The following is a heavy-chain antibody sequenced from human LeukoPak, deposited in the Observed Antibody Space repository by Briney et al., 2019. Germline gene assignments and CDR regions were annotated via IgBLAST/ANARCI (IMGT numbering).Heavy chain of an antibody. CDR3: ALGYCGGGSCYAREYFQH. Sequence: SETLSLTCTVSGGSISSGGYYWTWIRQHPGKGLEWIGYIYYSGSTYYNPSLKSRVTISVDTSKNQFSLRLSSVTTADTAVYYCALGYCGGGSCYAREYFQHWGQGTLVTVSS. CDR2: IYYSGST. D-gene: IGHD2-15*01. J-gene: IGHJ1*01. CDR1: GGSISSGGYY. V-gene: IGHV4-31*03.